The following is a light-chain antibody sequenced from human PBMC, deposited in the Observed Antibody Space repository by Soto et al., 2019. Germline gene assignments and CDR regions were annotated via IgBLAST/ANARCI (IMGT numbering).Light chain of an antibody. CDR2: DAS. J-gene: IGKJ4*01. CDR1: QSVSNTY. V-gene: IGKV3-20*01. Sequence: EIVLTQSPGTLSLSPGERATLSCRASQSVSNTYLAWYQQKPGQAPRLLISDASSRATGIPDRFSGSGSGTDFTLTITRLEPEDSAVYYCQQYASSLLTFGGGTKVDIK. CDR3: QQYASSLLT.